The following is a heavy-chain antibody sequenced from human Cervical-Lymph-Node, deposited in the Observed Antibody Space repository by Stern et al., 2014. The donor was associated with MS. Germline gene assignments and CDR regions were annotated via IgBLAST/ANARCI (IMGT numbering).Heavy chain of an antibody. CDR2: IIPMFDIA. V-gene: IGHV1-69*01. J-gene: IGHJ4*02. Sequence: VQLVQSGAEVKKPGSSVKVSCKASGGTISNYIIGWVRQAPGQGLEWMGGIIPMFDIANYAEKFQDRVTITADESTSTAYMDLSSLRSEDTAVYYCARATSDYIWGTYRFLDSWGQGTLVIVSS. CDR1: GGTISNYI. D-gene: IGHD3-16*02. CDR3: ARATSDYIWGTYRFLDS.